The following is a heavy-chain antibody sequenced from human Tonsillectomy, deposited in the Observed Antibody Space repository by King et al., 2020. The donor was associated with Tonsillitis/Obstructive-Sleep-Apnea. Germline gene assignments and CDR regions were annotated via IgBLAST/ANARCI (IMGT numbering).Heavy chain of an antibody. CDR3: ARGSYDFWSGGYD. CDR2: ISYDGSNK. Sequence: QLVESGGGVVQPGRSLRLSCAASGFTFSSYAMHWVRQAPGKGLEWVAVISYDGSNKYYADSVKGRFTISRDNSKNTLYLQMNNLRAEDTAVYYCARGSYDFWSGGYDWGQGTLVTVSS. J-gene: IGHJ4*02. CDR1: GFTFSSYA. D-gene: IGHD3-3*01. V-gene: IGHV3-30*04.